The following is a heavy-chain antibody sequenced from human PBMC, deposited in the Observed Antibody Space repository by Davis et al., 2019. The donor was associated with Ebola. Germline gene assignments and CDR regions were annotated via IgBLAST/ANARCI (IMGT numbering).Heavy chain of an antibody. Sequence: GGSLRLSCAASGFTFSSYAMSWVRQAPGKGLEWVSVIYSGGSTYYADSVKGRFTISRDNSKNTLYLQMNSLRAEDTAVYYCASTSGYSYGYDPLVWGQGTLVTVSS. J-gene: IGHJ4*02. CDR1: GFTFSSYA. CDR3: ASTSGYSYGYDPLV. V-gene: IGHV3-66*01. D-gene: IGHD5-18*01. CDR2: IYSGGST.